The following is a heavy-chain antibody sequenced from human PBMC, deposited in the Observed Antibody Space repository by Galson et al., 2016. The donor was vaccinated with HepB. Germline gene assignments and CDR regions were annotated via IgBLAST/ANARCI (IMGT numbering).Heavy chain of an antibody. D-gene: IGHD2-2*01. CDR2: LSWNSDSI. J-gene: IGHJ4*02. CDR1: GFTFGHYA. Sequence: SLRLSCAASGFTFGHYAMHWVRQAPGKGLEWVSGLSWNSDSIGYADSVKGRFTISRDNAKNSLYLQMNSLRAEDTALYYCAKSDCSSTSCFPDYWGQGTLVTVSS. V-gene: IGHV3-9*01. CDR3: AKSDCSSTSCFPDY.